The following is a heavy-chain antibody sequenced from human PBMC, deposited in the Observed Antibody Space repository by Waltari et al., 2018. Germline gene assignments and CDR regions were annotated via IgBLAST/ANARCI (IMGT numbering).Heavy chain of an antibody. CDR2: IYYSGST. V-gene: IGHV4-39*07. Sequence: QLQLQESGPGLVKPSETLSLTCTVPGGSISSSSYYWGWIRQPPGKGLEWIGGIYYSGSTYYNPSLKSRVTISVDTSKNQFSLKLSSVTAADTAVYYCARDRGEANWFDPWGQGTLVTVSS. J-gene: IGHJ5*02. CDR3: ARDRGEANWFDP. D-gene: IGHD3-10*01. CDR1: GGSISSSSYY.